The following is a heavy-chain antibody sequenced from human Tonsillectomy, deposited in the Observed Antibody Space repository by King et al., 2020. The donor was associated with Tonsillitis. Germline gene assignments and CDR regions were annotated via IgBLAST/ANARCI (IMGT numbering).Heavy chain of an antibody. Sequence: VQLVESGAEVKKPGASVKISCKASGFTFTSYFMHWVRQAPGQGLECMGVINPRDGSTNYAQKFQGRVTMTRDTSTSSVHMELSSLRYDDSAVYYCTSTAPSTMVTAPFGTWGQGTLVTVSS. CDR3: TSTAPSTMVTAPFGT. J-gene: IGHJ5*02. CDR1: GFTFTSYF. D-gene: IGHD4-23*01. CDR2: INPRDGST. V-gene: IGHV1-46*03.